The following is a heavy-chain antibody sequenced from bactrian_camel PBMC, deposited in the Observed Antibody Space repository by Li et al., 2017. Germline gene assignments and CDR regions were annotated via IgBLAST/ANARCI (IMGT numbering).Heavy chain of an antibody. V-gene: IGHV3S1*01. CDR2: INYAGDST. Sequence: LVESGGGLVQAGGSMRLSCAASGFSLSTAFMRWVRQAPGKGLEWVATINYAGDSTYYADSVKGRFIISRDDAKNTLFLQLNRLEFEDTAMYYCASDYGTTYYGQGTQVTFS. CDR1: GFSLSTAF. J-gene: IGHJ4*01. D-gene: IGHD1*01.